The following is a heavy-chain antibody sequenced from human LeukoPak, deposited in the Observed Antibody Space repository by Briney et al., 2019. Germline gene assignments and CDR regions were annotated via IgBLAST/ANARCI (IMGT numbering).Heavy chain of an antibody. V-gene: IGHV4-59*01. J-gene: IGHJ4*02. CDR2: IYYSGST. CDR1: GGSISSYY. D-gene: IGHD3-16*01. Sequence: SETLSLTCTVSGGSISSYYWSWIRQPPGKGMEWIGYIYYSGSTNYNPSLKSRVTISVDTSKNQFSLKLSSVTAADTAVYYCARGVAVGGYFDYWGQGTLVTVSS. CDR3: ARGVAVGGYFDY.